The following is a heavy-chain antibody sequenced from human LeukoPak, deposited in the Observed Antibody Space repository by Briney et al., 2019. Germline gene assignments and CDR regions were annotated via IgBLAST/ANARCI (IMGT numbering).Heavy chain of an antibody. Sequence: ASVKVSCKASGYTFTGYYMHWVRQAPGQGLELMGWINPNSGGTNYAQKFQGRVTMTRDTSISTAYMELSRLRSDDTAVYYCERDDPYYYDSSGYYPFDYWGQGTLVTVSS. J-gene: IGHJ4*02. V-gene: IGHV1-2*02. CDR2: INPNSGGT. D-gene: IGHD3-22*01. CDR3: ERDDPYYYDSSGYYPFDY. CDR1: GYTFTGYY.